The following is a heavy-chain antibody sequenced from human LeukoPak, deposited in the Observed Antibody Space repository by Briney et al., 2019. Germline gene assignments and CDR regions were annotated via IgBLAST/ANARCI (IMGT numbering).Heavy chain of an antibody. CDR2: INPNSGGT. V-gene: IGHV1-2*02. D-gene: IGHD6-13*01. CDR1: GYTFTGYY. CDR3: AKPYSSSWPFDY. Sequence: ASVKVSCKASGYTFTGYYMHWVRQAPGQALEWMGWINPNSGGTNYAQKFQGRVTMTRDTSISTAYMELSSLRAEDTAVYYCAKPYSSSWPFDYWGQGTLVTVSS. J-gene: IGHJ4*02.